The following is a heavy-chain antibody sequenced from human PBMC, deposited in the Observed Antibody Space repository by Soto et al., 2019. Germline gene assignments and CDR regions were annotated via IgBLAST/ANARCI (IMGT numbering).Heavy chain of an antibody. J-gene: IGHJ6*02. CDR1: GVTFSSFD. CDR3: ARDSSGWGLDV. Sequence: PGGSLRLSCAASGVTFSSFDFHWVRQRTGKGLEWVSLIGKRGDTHYPDSVKGRFTISRDNAKNSLYLQMNSLRADDTAVYYCARDSSGWGLDVWGQGTTVTVSS. CDR2: IGKRGDT. D-gene: IGHD6-19*01. V-gene: IGHV3-13*01.